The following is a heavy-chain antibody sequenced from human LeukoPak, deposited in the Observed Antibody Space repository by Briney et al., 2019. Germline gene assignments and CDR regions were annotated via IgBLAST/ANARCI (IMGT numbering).Heavy chain of an antibody. J-gene: IGHJ5*02. D-gene: IGHD6-19*01. Sequence: GGSLRLSCAASGFTFSDYYMSWIRQAPGKGLEWVSYISSSGSTICYADSVKGRFTISRDNAKNSLYLQMNSLRAEDTAVYYCAREGIAVAGNWFDPWGQGTLVTVSS. V-gene: IGHV3-11*04. CDR1: GFTFSDYY. CDR3: AREGIAVAGNWFDP. CDR2: ISSSGSTI.